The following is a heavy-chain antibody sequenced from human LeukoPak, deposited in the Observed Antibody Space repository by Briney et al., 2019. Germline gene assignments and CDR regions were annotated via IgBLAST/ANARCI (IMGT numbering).Heavy chain of an antibody. CDR3: AKSGIAAAGTGDLYFDY. J-gene: IGHJ4*02. CDR1: GFTFSSYA. D-gene: IGHD6-13*01. Sequence: GGSLRLSCAASGFTFSSYAMSWVRQAPGKGLEWVSAISGSGGSTYYADSVKGRFTISRDNFKNTLYLQMNSLRAEDTAVYYCAKSGIAAAGTGDLYFDYWGQGTLATVSS. V-gene: IGHV3-23*01. CDR2: ISGSGGST.